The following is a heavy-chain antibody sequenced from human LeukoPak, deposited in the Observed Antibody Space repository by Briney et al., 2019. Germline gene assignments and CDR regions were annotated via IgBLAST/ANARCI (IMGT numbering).Heavy chain of an antibody. CDR2: IWYDGSNK. V-gene: IGHV3-33*01. CDR1: GFTFSSYG. CDR3: VRDRGYCSGGTCYALWDY. J-gene: IGHJ4*02. Sequence: PGGSLRLSCAASGFTFSSYGMHWVRQAPGKGLEWVAVIWYDGSNKYYADSVKGRFTISRDNAKNSLYLQMNSLRAEDTAMYYCVRDRGYCSGGTCYALWDYWGQGTLVTVSS. D-gene: IGHD2-15*01.